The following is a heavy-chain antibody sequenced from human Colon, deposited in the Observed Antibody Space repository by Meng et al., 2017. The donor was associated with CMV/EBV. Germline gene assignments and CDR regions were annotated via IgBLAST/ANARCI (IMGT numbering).Heavy chain of an antibody. CDR2: INPNSGDT. D-gene: IGHD3-22*01. Sequence: QVQLVQSGAEVKTPGASVKVSCKASVSSFPGHYIHWVRQAPGQGLEWMGRINPNSGDTIFAQNFQGRLTMTRDSSISTAYMELTSLTSDDTAVYYCARPEHYYHTSGYPGGYFDYWGQGTLVTVSS. V-gene: IGHV1-2*06. CDR3: ARPEHYYHTSGYPGGYFDY. CDR1: VSSFPGHY. J-gene: IGHJ4*02.